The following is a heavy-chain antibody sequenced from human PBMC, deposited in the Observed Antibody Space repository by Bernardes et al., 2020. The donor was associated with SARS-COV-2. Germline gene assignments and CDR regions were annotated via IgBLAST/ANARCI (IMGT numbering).Heavy chain of an antibody. D-gene: IGHD2-2*01. CDR2: ISGSGST. V-gene: IGHV3-23*01. CDR3: ARVVGGPNIGDDAFHI. Sequence: GGSLRLSCAASGFTFSSYAMSWVRQAPGKGLQWVSAISGSGSTTYADSVKGRFTTSRDNSKNTLSLQMNSLRGEDTAVYYCARVVGGPNIGDDAFHIWGQGTTVTVSS. J-gene: IGHJ3*02. CDR1: GFTFSSYA.